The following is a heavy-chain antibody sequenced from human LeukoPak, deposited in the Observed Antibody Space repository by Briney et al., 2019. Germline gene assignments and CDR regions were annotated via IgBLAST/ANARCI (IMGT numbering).Heavy chain of an antibody. CDR2: INPNSGGT. Sequence: GASVKVSCKASGYTFTGYYMHWVRQAPGQGLEWMGWINPNSGGTNYAQKFQGRVTMTRDTSISTAYMELSRLRSDDTAVYYCAREIYYGSGSSPFDIWGQGTMVTVSS. D-gene: IGHD3-10*01. CDR1: GYTFTGYY. CDR3: AREIYYGSGSSPFDI. J-gene: IGHJ3*02. V-gene: IGHV1-2*02.